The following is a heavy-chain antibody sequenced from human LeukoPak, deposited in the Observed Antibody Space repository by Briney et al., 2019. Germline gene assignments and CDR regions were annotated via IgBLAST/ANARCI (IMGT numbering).Heavy chain of an antibody. CDR1: GFTFSSYW. Sequence: GGSLRLSCAASGFTFSSYWMTWVRQAPGKGLEWVANIHLEGSEKYYVDSVKGRFTISRDNAKNSLYLQMNWLRAEDTAVYYCATDRGYFSFDYWGQGTLVTVSS. V-gene: IGHV3-7*01. CDR2: IHLEGSEK. J-gene: IGHJ4*02. CDR3: ATDRGYFSFDY. D-gene: IGHD3-22*01.